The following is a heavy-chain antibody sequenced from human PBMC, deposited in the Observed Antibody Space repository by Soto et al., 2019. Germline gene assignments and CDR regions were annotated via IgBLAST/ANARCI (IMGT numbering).Heavy chain of an antibody. J-gene: IGHJ6*03. CDR1: GLPAGSTS. D-gene: IGHD2-21*02. CDR3: ARDRVTHPYYYYMDV. CDR2: IYSGGST. V-gene: IGHV3-53*04. Sequence: EVQLVESGGGLVQPGGSLGLSCAAPGLPAGSTSRSGSPRAQGKGLEWVSVIYSGGSTYYADSVKGRFTIPRHNSKNTLYLQMNSLRAEDTAVYYCARDRVTHPYYYYMDVWGKGTTVTVSS.